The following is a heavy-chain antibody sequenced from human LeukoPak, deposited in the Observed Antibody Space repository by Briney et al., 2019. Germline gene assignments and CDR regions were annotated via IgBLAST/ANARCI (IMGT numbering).Heavy chain of an antibody. CDR3: VKYYDSSGSYYFDY. CDR1: GFTFSGYA. CDR2: ISGSGAST. Sequence: GGSLRLSCAASGFTFSGYAMSWVRQAPGKGLEWVSTISGSGASTYYADSVKGRFTISRDNSNNTLYLQMNSLRAEDTAVYYCVKYYDSSGSYYFDYWGQGTLVTVSS. J-gene: IGHJ4*02. D-gene: IGHD3-22*01. V-gene: IGHV3-23*01.